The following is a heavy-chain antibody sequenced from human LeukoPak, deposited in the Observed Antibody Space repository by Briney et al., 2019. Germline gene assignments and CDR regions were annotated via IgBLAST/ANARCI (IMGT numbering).Heavy chain of an antibody. D-gene: IGHD3-9*01. Sequence: GASVKVSCKASGYTFTSYGISWVRQAPGQGLEWMGWISAYNGNTNYAQKLQGRVTMTTDTPTSTAYMELRSLRSDDTAVYYCARHPLRYFDWSPIYYFDYWGQGTLVTVSS. J-gene: IGHJ4*02. CDR2: ISAYNGNT. CDR1: GYTFTSYG. CDR3: ARHPLRYFDWSPIYYFDY. V-gene: IGHV1-18*04.